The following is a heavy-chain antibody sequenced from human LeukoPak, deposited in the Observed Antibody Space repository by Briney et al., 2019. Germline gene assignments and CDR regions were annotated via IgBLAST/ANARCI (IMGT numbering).Heavy chain of an antibody. Sequence: GGSLRLSCVDSGFTFTNAWMSWVRQAPGKGLEWIGRIKSKTDGETTNYAEPVRGRFTISRDDSKSAVYLQINSLKIEDTAVYYCTTDLGTYYHGSQRLIPIDYWGQGTLVTVSS. V-gene: IGHV3-15*01. D-gene: IGHD3-10*01. CDR3: TTDLGTYYHGSQRLIPIDY. CDR1: GFTFTNAW. CDR2: IKSKTDGETT. J-gene: IGHJ4*02.